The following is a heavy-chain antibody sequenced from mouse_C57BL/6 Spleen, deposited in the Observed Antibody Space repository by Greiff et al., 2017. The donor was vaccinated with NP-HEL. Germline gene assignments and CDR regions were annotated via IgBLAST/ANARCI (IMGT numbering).Heavy chain of an antibody. V-gene: IGHV1-64*01. CDR2: IHPNSGST. CDR3: ARVYSNYPWFAY. Sequence: QVQLQQPGAELVKPGASVKLSCKASGYTFTSYWMHWVKQRPGQGLEWIGMIHPNSGSTNYNEKFKSKATLTVDKSSSTAYMQLSSLTSEDSAVYYCARVYSNYPWFAYWGQGTLVTVSA. D-gene: IGHD2-5*01. J-gene: IGHJ3*01. CDR1: GYTFTSYW.